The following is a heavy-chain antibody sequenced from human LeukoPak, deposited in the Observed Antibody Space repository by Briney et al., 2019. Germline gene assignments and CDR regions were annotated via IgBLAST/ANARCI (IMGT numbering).Heavy chain of an antibody. CDR3: ARDRTRHLKFISGSYYVFDY. D-gene: IGHD1-26*01. V-gene: IGHV3-9*01. CDR2: ISWNSGSI. CDR1: GFTFDDYA. J-gene: IGHJ4*02. Sequence: PGRSLRLSCAASGFTFDDYAMHWVRQAPGKGLEWVSGISWNSGSIGYADSVKGRFTISRDNAKNSLYLQMNSLRAEDTAVYYCARDRTRHLKFISGSYYVFDYWGQGTLVTVSS.